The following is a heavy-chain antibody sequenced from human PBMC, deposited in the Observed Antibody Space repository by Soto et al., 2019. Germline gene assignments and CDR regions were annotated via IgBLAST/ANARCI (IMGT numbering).Heavy chain of an antibody. D-gene: IGHD2-8*02. CDR2: ISSSSSTV. Sequence: GGSPRFPCPDSVFALSSVRMSWVRPAPGKGREWISYISSSSSTVHYADSVKGRFTISRDNAKNSLYLQMNSLRAEDTAVYYCVHWWDYYFDYWGQGTLVTVSS. J-gene: IGHJ4*02. CDR1: VFALSSVR. V-gene: IGHV3-48*04. CDR3: VHWWDYYFDY.